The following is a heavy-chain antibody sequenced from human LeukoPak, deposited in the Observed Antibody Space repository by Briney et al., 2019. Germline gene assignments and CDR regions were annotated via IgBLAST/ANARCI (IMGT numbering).Heavy chain of an antibody. CDR1: GGTFISYA. V-gene: IGHV1-69*13. CDR2: IIPIFGTA. D-gene: IGHD2-2*01. J-gene: IGHJ3*02. Sequence: ASVKVSCKASGGTFISYAISWVRQAPGQGLEWMGGIIPIFGTANYAQKFQGRVTVTADESTSTAYMELSSLRSEDTAVYYCARLGCSSTSCYFLHAFDIWGQGTMVTVSS. CDR3: ARLGCSSTSCYFLHAFDI.